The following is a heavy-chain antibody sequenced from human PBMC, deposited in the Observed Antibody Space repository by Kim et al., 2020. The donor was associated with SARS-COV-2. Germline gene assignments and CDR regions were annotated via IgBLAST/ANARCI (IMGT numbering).Heavy chain of an antibody. CDR1: GGSISSSSYY. J-gene: IGHJ3*02. D-gene: IGHD3-10*01. V-gene: IGHV4-39*01. Sequence: SETLSLTCTVSGGSISSSSYYWGWIRQPPGKGLEWIGSIYYSGSTYYNPSLKSRVTISVDTSKNQFSLKLSSVTAADTAVYYCARRSPPEKGLLWFGAEGGAFDIWGQGTMVTVSS. CDR2: IYYSGST. CDR3: ARRSPPEKGLLWFGAEGGAFDI.